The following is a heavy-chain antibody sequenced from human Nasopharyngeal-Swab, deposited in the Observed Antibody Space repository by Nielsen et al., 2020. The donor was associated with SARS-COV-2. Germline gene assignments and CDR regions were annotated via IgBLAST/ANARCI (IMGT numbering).Heavy chain of an antibody. CDR1: GFTFSTYV. CDR2: ISDSGDST. Sequence: GESLKISCAASGFTFSTYVMNWVRQAPGKGLEWVSDISDSGDSTFYADSVKGRFTVSRDNSKNRLYLQMTSLRAEDTAVYYCATGGPGDFWSGSKFLYYWGQGTLVTVSS. D-gene: IGHD3-3*01. J-gene: IGHJ4*02. V-gene: IGHV3-23*01. CDR3: ATGGPGDFWSGSKFLYY.